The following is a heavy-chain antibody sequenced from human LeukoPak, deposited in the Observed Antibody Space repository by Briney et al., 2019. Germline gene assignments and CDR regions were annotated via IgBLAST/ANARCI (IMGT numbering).Heavy chain of an antibody. D-gene: IGHD3-22*01. V-gene: IGHV1-2*02. Sequence: ASVKVSCKASGYTFTNYYMHWVRQAPGQGLEWMGWINPNSGGTNYAQKFQGRVTMTRDTSISTAYMEPSRLRSDDTAVYYCARDFLTLYHYDSSGYYRLPDYWGQGTLVTVSS. J-gene: IGHJ4*02. CDR2: INPNSGGT. CDR1: GYTFTNYY. CDR3: ARDFLTLYHYDSSGYYRLPDY.